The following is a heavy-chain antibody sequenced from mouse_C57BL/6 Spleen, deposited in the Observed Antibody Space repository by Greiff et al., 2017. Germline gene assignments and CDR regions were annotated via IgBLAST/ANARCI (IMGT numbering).Heavy chain of an antibody. V-gene: IGHV3-6*01. J-gene: IGHJ3*01. CDR3: ARDGGGD. CDR1: GYSITSGYY. CDR2: ISYDGSN. Sequence: EVQLVESGPGLVKPSQSLSLTCSVTGYSITSGYYWNWIRQFPGNKLEWMGYISYDGSNNYNPSLKNRISITRDTSKNQFFLKLNSVTTEDTATYYCARDGGGDWGQGTLVTVSA.